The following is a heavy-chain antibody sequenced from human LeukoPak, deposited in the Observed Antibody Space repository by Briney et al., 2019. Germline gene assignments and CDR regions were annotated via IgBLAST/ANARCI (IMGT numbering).Heavy chain of an antibody. J-gene: IGHJ5*02. D-gene: IGHD3-10*01. Sequence: SETLSLTCTVSGFSFSSRSYYWTWIRQPPGKGLEWIVYSYYSGTTNLNPSLKSRVTISVDTSKNQFSLKLNSVTAADTAVYYCARDMYGSGNFLPESPWGEGTLVTVSS. CDR3: ARDMYGSGNFLPESP. CDR2: SYYSGTT. CDR1: GFSFSSRSYY. V-gene: IGHV4-61*01.